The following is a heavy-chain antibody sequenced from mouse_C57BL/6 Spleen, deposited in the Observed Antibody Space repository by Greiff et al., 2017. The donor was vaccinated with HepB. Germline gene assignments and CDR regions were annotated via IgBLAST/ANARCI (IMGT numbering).Heavy chain of an antibody. J-gene: IGHJ4*01. Sequence: LVESGPELVKPGASVKISCKASGYAFSSSWMNWVKQRPGKGLEWIGRIYPGDGDTNYNGKFKGKATLTADKSSSTAYMQPSSLTSEDSAVYFCARSSDYYAMDYWGQGTSVTVSS. CDR3: ARSSDYYAMDY. CDR2: IYPGDGDT. V-gene: IGHV1-82*01. CDR1: GYAFSSSW.